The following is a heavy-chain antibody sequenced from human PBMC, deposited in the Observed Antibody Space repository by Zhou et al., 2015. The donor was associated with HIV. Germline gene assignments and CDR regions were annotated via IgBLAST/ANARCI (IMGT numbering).Heavy chain of an antibody. CDR2: IRFDGSTK. CDR3: AKGGSGHYNSEYYFDD. D-gene: IGHD3-22*01. J-gene: IGHJ4*02. Sequence: QVQLVESGGGMVQPGKSLRLSCAASGFTFSSYGMHWVRHPPGKGLEWVAFIRFDGSTKHYADFVKGRFSISRDAITSTVSLQMSSLRGDDTAVYYCAKGGSGHYNSEYYFDDCGQGTLVTVSS. V-gene: IGHV3-30*02. CDR1: GFTFSSYG.